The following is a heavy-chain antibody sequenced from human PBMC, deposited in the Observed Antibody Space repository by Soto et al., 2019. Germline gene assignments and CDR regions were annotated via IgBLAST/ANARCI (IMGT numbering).Heavy chain of an antibody. V-gene: IGHV1-46*01. CDR3: ARGGHVVVVPAALDY. CDR1: GDTFTDYY. J-gene: IGHJ4*02. CDR2: VNPSGGYT. D-gene: IGHD2-21*02. Sequence: QVQLVQSGAEVKKPGASVKVSCKASGDTFTDYYIHWVRQAPGPVLEWMGTVNPSGGYTNYAQHFLGRMTMTRDTPTSTLYLELTSLTSEDTAVYYCARGGHVVVVPAALDYWGQGTLVTVSS.